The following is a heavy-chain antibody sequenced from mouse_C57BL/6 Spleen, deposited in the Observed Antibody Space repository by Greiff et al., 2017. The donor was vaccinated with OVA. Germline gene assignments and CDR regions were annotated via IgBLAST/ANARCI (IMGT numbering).Heavy chain of an antibody. CDR2: IFPGSGST. CDR1: GYTFTDYY. V-gene: IGHV1-75*01. D-gene: IGHD1-3*01. J-gene: IGHJ4*01. Sequence: QVQLQQSGPELVKPGASVKISCKASGYTFTDYYINWVKQRPGQGLEWIGWIFPGSGSTYYNEKFKGKDTLTVDKSSSTAYMLLSSLTSEDSAVYICAIKGRKGAMYYWGQGTSVTVSS. CDR3: AIKGRKGAMYY.